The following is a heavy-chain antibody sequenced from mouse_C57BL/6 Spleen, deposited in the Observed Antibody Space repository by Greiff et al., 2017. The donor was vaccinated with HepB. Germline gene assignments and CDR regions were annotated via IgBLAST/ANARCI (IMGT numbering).Heavy chain of an antibody. Sequence: VQLKQSGPELVKPGASVKISCKASGYSFTGYYMNWVKQSPEKSLEWIGEINPSTGGTTYNQKFKAKATLTVDKSSSTAYMQLKSLTSEDSAVYYCARTTVVAHDYWGQGTTLTVSS. CDR3: ARTTVVAHDY. V-gene: IGHV1-42*01. CDR2: INPSTGGT. J-gene: IGHJ2*01. CDR1: GYSFTGYY. D-gene: IGHD1-1*01.